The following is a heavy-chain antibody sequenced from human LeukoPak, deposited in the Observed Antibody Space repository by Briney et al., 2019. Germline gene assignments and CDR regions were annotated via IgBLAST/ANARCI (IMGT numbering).Heavy chain of an antibody. V-gene: IGHV3-30*02. J-gene: IGHJ4*02. CDR3: AKDPRYSYGYFDY. Sequence: PGGSLRLSCAASRFIFSNFGMHWVRQAPGKGLEWVAFVRYDGSNTYYADSVKGRFTISGDNSKNTLYLQMNSLRAEDTAVYYCAKDPRYSYGYFDYWGQGTLVTVSS. D-gene: IGHD5-18*01. CDR1: RFIFSNFG. CDR2: VRYDGSNT.